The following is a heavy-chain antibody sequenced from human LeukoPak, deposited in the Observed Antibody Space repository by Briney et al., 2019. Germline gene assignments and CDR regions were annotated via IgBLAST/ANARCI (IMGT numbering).Heavy chain of an antibody. CDR2: IYTSGST. CDR3: ARGSYSSSSCDY. D-gene: IGHD6-6*01. V-gene: IGHV4-61*02. CDR1: GGPFGGNY. J-gene: IGHJ4*02. Sequence: SETLSLTCTVSGGPFGGNYWTWTWIRQPAGKGLEWIGRIYTSGSTNYNPSLKSRVTISVDTSKNQFSLKLSSVTAADTAVYYCARGSYSSSSCDYWGQGTLVTVSS.